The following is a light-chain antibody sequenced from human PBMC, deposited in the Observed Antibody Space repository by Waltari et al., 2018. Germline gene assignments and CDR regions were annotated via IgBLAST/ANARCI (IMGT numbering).Light chain of an antibody. J-gene: IGLJ2*01. Sequence: QSALPPPRSVSGSPGQSVTISFTGTISAVGGYNYVPWYQQHPGKAPKLLIYDVSKRPSGVPDRFSGSKSGNTASLTISGLQAEDEADYYCCSYAGSYTFVVFGGGTKLTVL. V-gene: IGLV2-11*01. CDR1: ISAVGGYNY. CDR2: DVS. CDR3: CSYAGSYTFVV.